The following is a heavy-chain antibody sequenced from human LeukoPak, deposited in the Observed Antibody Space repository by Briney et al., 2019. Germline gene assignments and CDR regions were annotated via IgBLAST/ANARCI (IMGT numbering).Heavy chain of an antibody. CDR3: AREHQLLCPHLDY. V-gene: IGHV4-38-2*02. Sequence: SETLSLTCTVSGYSISSGYYWGWIRQPPGKGLEWIGSIYHSGSTYYNPSLKSRVTISVDTSKNQFSLKLSSVTAADTAVYYCAREHQLLCPHLDYWGQGTLVTVSS. CDR2: IYHSGST. J-gene: IGHJ4*02. CDR1: GYSISSGYY. D-gene: IGHD3-10*02.